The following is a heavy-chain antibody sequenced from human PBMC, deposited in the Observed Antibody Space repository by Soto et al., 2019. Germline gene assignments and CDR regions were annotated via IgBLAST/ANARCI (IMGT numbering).Heavy chain of an antibody. J-gene: IGHJ4*02. CDR3: ARGGVPMTLEGWDY. Sequence: VQLVQSGAEVNKPGSSVKVSCKSSGGPFRTFGISWVRQAPGQGLEWIGGTIPMFGTPNYAPKFQGGVTITADEPTSTAYTELIGLRSDDTAVYYCARGGVPMTLEGWDYWGQGTLVTVSS. V-gene: IGHV1-69*01. CDR1: GGPFRTFG. D-gene: IGHD3-3*01. CDR2: TIPMFGTP.